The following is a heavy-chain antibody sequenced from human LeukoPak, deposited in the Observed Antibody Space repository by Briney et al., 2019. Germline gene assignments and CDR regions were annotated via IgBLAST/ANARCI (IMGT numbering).Heavy chain of an antibody. CDR2: ISAYNGNT. Sequence: ASVTVSCKASGYTFTSYGISWVRQAPGQGLEWMGWISAYNGNTNYAQKLQGRVTMTTDTSTSTAYMEPRSLRSDDTAVYYCARDHSGYQLPEADDAFDIWGQGTMVTVSS. J-gene: IGHJ3*02. D-gene: IGHD2-2*01. V-gene: IGHV1-18*04. CDR3: ARDHSGYQLPEADDAFDI. CDR1: GYTFTSYG.